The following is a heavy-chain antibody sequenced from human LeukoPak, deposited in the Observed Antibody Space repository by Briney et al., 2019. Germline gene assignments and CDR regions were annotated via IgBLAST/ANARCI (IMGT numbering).Heavy chain of an antibody. CDR1: GYTFTGYY. V-gene: IGHV1-2*06. D-gene: IGHD6-19*01. CDR2: INPNSGGT. CDR3: ARENSYSSGWYGY. J-gene: IGHJ4*02. Sequence: ASVKASCKASGYTFTGYYMHWVRQAPGQGLEWMGRINPNSGGTNYAQKFQGRVTMTRDTSISTAYMELSRLRSDDTAVYYCARENSYSSGWYGYWGQGTLVTVSS.